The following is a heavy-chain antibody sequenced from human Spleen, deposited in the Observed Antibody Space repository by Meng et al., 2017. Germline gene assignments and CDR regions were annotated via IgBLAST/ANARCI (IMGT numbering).Heavy chain of an antibody. CDR3: ARGPTTMAHDFDY. Sequence: QGQLQQGGAGRLKPSETLSLPCVVSGGSFSDYYWRWIRQPPGKGLEWIGEINHSGSTNYNPSLESRATISVDTSQNNLSLKLSSVTAADSAVYYCARGPTTMAHDFDYWGQGTLVTVFS. CDR2: INHSGST. CDR1: GGSFSDYY. D-gene: IGHD4-11*01. V-gene: IGHV4-34*01. J-gene: IGHJ4*02.